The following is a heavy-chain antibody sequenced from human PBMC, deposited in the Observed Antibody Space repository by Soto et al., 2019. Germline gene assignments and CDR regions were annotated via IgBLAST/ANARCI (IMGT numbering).Heavy chain of an antibody. J-gene: IGHJ4*02. CDR2: IYYSGST. Sequence: PSDTLSLTWTVSGGSISSYYWSWIRQPPGKGLEWIGYIYYSGSTNYNPSLKSRVTISVDTSKNQFSLKLSSVTAADTAVYYCARVGMFRELAFDYWGQGTLVTVSS. CDR1: GGSISSYY. CDR3: ARVGMFRELAFDY. V-gene: IGHV4-59*01. D-gene: IGHD3-10*02.